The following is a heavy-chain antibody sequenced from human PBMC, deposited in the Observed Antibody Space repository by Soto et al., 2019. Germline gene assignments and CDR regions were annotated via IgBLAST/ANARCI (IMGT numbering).Heavy chain of an antibody. Sequence: QVQLVESGGGVVQPGRSLRLSCAASGFTFSSYGMHWVRQAPGKGLEWVAVIWYDGSNKYYADSVKGRFTISRDNCKNTLYLQMNSLRAEDTAVYYCARDANYYDSSGYYDYWGQGTLVTVSS. D-gene: IGHD3-22*01. CDR2: IWYDGSNK. CDR3: ARDANYYDSSGYYDY. V-gene: IGHV3-33*01. J-gene: IGHJ4*02. CDR1: GFTFSSYG.